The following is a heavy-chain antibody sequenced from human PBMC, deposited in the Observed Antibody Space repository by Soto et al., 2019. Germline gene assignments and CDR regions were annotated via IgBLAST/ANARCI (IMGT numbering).Heavy chain of an antibody. CDR2: MSYDGSDT. CDR1: GFIFSNNG. D-gene: IGHD3-10*02. CDR3: TIVRVADSALDH. Sequence: TGGSLRLSCVGSGFIFSNNGMHWVRQTPGKGLEWVAFMSYDGSDTFYADSVEGRFTISRDNSKNTLFLHMSNLRAEDTAMYYCTIVRVADSALDHWGQGTLVTVSS. J-gene: IGHJ4*02. V-gene: IGHV3-30*02.